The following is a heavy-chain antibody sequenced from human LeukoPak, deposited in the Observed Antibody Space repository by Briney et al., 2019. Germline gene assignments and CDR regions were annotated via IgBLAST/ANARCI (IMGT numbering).Heavy chain of an antibody. V-gene: IGHV5-10-1*01. Sequence: GASLQISCKGSGSSFTSYWISGVRQLPGKGLEGMGRFDASDSYTNYSPSFQGHVTISADKSISTAYLQWSSLKASDTAMYYCARTPPLLWFGELLFHTNWFDPWGQGTLVTVSP. D-gene: IGHD3-10*01. CDR3: ARTPPLLWFGELLFHTNWFDP. J-gene: IGHJ5*02. CDR1: GSSFTSYW. CDR2: FDASDSYT.